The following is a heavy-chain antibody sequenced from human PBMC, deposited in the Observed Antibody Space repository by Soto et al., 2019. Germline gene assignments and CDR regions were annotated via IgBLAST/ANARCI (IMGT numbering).Heavy chain of an antibody. CDR1: GGSISSSSYY. J-gene: IGHJ4*02. CDR3: ARQGVVVTAPFDY. D-gene: IGHD2-21*02. CDR2: IYYSGST. Sequence: QLQLQESGPGLVKPSETLSLTCTVSGGSISSSSYYWGWIRPPPGKGLEWIGSIYYSGSTYYNPSLKSRVTISVDTSKNQFSLKLSSVTAADTAVYYCARQGVVVTAPFDYWGQGTLVTVSS. V-gene: IGHV4-39*01.